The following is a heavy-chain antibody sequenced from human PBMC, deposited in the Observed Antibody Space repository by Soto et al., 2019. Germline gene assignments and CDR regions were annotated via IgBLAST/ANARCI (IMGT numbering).Heavy chain of an antibody. Sequence: EVQLLESGGGLVQPGGSLRLSCAASGFTFSNYGMSWVRQAPGKGLEWVSSISGGNTFYAGSVKGRFTISRDNSKNTLYLQMNSLTAEDTAVYYCAKAPSTDCNSGACSLRSWVKGTLVTVSS. CDR3: AKAPSTDCNSGACSLRS. V-gene: IGHV3-23*01. CDR2: SISGGNT. D-gene: IGHD2-21*01. J-gene: IGHJ5*02. CDR1: GFTFSNYG.